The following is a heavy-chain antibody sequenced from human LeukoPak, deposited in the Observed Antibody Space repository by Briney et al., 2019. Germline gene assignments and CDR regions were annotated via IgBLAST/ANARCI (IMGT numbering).Heavy chain of an antibody. CDR1: GYSLTQLS. Sequence: ASVKVSCKVSGYSLTQLSVHWVRQGPAKGLEYMGWINSNSGGANYAQKFHGRVTMTRHTSISTVYMELSGLTSDDTAVCYCARDLGGNALDIWGQGTVVTVSS. CDR2: INSNSGGA. J-gene: IGHJ3*02. V-gene: IGHV1-2*02. CDR3: ARDLGGNALDI. D-gene: IGHD3-16*01.